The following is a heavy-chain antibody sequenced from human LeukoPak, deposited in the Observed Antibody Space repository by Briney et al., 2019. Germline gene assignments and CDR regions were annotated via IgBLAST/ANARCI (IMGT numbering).Heavy chain of an antibody. CDR1: GYTFTGYY. J-gene: IGHJ4*02. CDR3: ARASGYCTSTSCPDMDY. D-gene: IGHD2-2*01. V-gene: IGHV1-2*02. CDR2: INPNSGDT. Sequence: GASVKVSCKASGYTFTGYYMHWVRQAPGQGLEWMGWINPNSGDTNYAQKFQGRVTLTRDTSIRTAYMEVNRLRSDDTAVYYCARASGYCTSTSCPDMDYWGQGTLVTVSS.